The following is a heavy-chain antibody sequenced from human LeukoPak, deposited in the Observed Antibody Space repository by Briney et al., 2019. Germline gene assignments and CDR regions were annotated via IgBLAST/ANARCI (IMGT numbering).Heavy chain of an antibody. CDR2: IIPIFGTA. Sequence: SVKVSCKASGGTFSSYAISWVRQAPGQRLEWMGGIIPIFGTANYAQKFQGRVTITADEPTSTAYMELSGLRSDDPAVYYCARAYSSGRYGELDCWGQGTLVTVSS. D-gene: IGHD6-19*01. V-gene: IGHV1-69*13. J-gene: IGHJ4*02. CDR3: ARAYSSGRYGELDC. CDR1: GGTFSSYA.